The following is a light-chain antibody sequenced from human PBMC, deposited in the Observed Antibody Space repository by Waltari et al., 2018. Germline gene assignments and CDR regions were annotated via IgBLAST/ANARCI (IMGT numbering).Light chain of an antibody. Sequence: QSALTQPASVSGSPGQSIPISCTGTGSDIGAYYYVPWYQHHPGKAPKPLIFQVNGRPSGVSPRFSGSKSAYTASLTISGLQAEDEADYYCSSYTATSNGLARVFGGGTKLTVL. J-gene: IGLJ2*01. CDR3: SSYTATSNGLARV. CDR2: QVN. CDR1: GSDIGAYYY. V-gene: IGLV2-14*01.